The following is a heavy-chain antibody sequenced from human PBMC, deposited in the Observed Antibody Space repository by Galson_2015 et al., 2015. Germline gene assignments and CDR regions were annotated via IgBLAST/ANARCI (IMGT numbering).Heavy chain of an antibody. V-gene: IGHV3-48*01. D-gene: IGHD2-21*01. CDR2: ISSSSSTI. Sequence: EGVSYISSSSSTIYYADSVKGRFTISRDNAKNSLYLQMNSLKASDTAMYYCARLFSHTPVDYYYGMDVWGQGTTVTVSS. CDR3: ARLFSHTPVDYYYGMDV. J-gene: IGHJ6*02.